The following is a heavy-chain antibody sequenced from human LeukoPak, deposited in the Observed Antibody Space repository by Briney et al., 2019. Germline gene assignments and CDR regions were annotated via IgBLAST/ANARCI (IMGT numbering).Heavy chain of an antibody. J-gene: IGHJ4*02. CDR1: GFTLRSYW. D-gene: IGHD3-10*01. Sequence: GGPLRPSCAASGFTLRSYWMTWFRQAPGKGLEGVANKKQDGSEKYYVDSVKGRFTISRDNAKNSLYLQMNSLRAEDTAVYYCARRAWDYGSGSYPFDYWGQGTLVTVSS. V-gene: IGHV3-7*01. CDR2: KKQDGSEK. CDR3: ARRAWDYGSGSYPFDY.